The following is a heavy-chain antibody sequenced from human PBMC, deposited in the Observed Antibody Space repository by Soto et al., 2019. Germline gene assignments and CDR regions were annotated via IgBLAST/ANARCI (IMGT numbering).Heavy chain of an antibody. CDR2: INHSGST. D-gene: IGHD2-15*01. V-gene: IGHV4-34*01. CDR3: ERGYGRGYCSGGSCSWAV. Sequence: QVQLQQWGAGLLKPSETLSLTCAVYGGSFSGYYWCWIRQPPGKGLEWIGEINHSGSTTYNPSLKIRVTISVDPSKIRFSPVLSSVTASDTAVYYCERGYGRGYCSGGSCSWAVWGQGSLVTVSS. J-gene: IGHJ4*02. CDR1: GGSFSGYY.